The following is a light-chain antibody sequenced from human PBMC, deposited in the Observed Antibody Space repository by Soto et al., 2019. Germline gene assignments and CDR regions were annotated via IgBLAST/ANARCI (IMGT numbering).Light chain of an antibody. Sequence: EIVMTPSPATLSVSPGATATLSCRASQSVSNNVAWYQQKPGQAPRLLILGASTRATGIPARFSGSGSGTEFTLSISSLQSEDFAVYYCKQYKEWPPFTFGQGTRLEI. CDR1: QSVSNN. CDR2: GAS. J-gene: IGKJ5*01. CDR3: KQYKEWPPFT. V-gene: IGKV3-15*01.